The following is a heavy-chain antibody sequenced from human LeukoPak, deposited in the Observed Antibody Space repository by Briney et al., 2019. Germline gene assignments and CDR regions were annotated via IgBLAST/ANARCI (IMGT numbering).Heavy chain of an antibody. CDR1: GFTFSSYA. J-gene: IGHJ4*02. CDR3: ARDSKGSAYYYDSSGYKAYFDY. D-gene: IGHD3-22*01. V-gene: IGHV3-30-3*01. CDR2: ISYDGSNK. Sequence: GGSLRLSCAASGFTFSSYAMHWVRQAPGKGLEWVAVISYDGSNKYYADSVKGRSTISRDNSKNTLYLQMNSLRAEDTAVYYCARDSKGSAYYYDSSGYKAYFDYWGQGTLVTVSS.